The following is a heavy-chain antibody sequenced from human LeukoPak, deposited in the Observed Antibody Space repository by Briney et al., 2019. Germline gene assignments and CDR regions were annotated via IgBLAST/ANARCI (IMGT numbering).Heavy chain of an antibody. CDR2: ISSSSSYI. Sequence: PGGSLRLSCAASGFTFSSYSMNWVRQAPGKGLEWVSSISSSSSYIYYADSVKGRFTISRDNAKNSLYLQMNSLRAEDTAVYYCARAPRYMDFWSDQLYYFDYWGQGTLVTVSS. J-gene: IGHJ4*02. CDR1: GFTFSSYS. D-gene: IGHD3-3*01. CDR3: ARAPRYMDFWSDQLYYFDY. V-gene: IGHV3-21*01.